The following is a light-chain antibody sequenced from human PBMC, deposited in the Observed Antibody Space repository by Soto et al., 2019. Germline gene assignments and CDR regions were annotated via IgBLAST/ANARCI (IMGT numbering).Light chain of an antibody. J-gene: IGKJ5*01. CDR3: HQYGSSPPVT. CDR2: GAS. CDR1: QSVSSSY. Sequence: ENVLTQSPGTLSLSPGERGTISCRASQSVSSSYLAWYQQKPGQAPRLLIYGASSRATGIPDRFSGSGSGTDFTLTISSLEPEDFAMYYCHQYGSSPPVTFGQGTRLEIK. V-gene: IGKV3-20*01.